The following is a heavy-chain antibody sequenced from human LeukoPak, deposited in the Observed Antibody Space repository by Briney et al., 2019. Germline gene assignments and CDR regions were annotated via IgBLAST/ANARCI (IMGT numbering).Heavy chain of an antibody. CDR2: IYYSGST. Sequence: YWGWIRQPPGKGLEWIGSIYYSGSTYYNPSLKSRVTISVDTSKNQFSLKLSSVTAADTAVYYCAATSVAALYYFDYWGQGTLVTVSS. V-gene: IGHV4-39*01. CDR3: AATSVAALYYFDY. J-gene: IGHJ4*02. D-gene: IGHD6-19*01. CDR1: Y.